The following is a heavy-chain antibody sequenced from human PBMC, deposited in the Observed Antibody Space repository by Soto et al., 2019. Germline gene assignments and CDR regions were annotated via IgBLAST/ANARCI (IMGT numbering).Heavy chain of an antibody. J-gene: IGHJ6*02. CDR1: GFTFTSSA. D-gene: IGHD3-16*01. Sequence: SVKVSCKASGFTFTSSAVQWVRQARGQRLEWIGWIVVGSGNTNYAQKFQERVTITRDMSTSTAYMELSSLRSEDTAVYYCAAVATGGYYDMDVWGQGTTVTVSS. CDR2: IVVGSGNT. CDR3: AAVATGGYYDMDV. V-gene: IGHV1-58*01.